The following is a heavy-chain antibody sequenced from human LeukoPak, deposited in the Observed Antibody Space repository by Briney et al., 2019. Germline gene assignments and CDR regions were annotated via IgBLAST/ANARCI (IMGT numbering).Heavy chain of an antibody. J-gene: IGHJ6*03. Sequence: ASVKVSCKASGYTFTSYGISWVRQAPGQGLEWMGWISAYNGNTNYSQKLQGRVTMTTDTSTSTAYMELRSLRSDDTAVYYCARDHFSGTSGWYRRYYYYYYMDVWGKGTTVTISS. D-gene: IGHD6-19*01. CDR1: GYTFTSYG. V-gene: IGHV1-18*01. CDR2: ISAYNGNT. CDR3: ARDHFSGTSGWYRRYYYYYYMDV.